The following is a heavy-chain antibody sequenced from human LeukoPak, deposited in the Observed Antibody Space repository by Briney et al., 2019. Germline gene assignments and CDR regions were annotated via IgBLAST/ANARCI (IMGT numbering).Heavy chain of an antibody. D-gene: IGHD4-17*01. V-gene: IGHV3-30*18. CDR1: GFTFSSYG. Sequence: PGGSLRLACAASGFTFSSYGMHWVRQAPGKGLEWVAVISYDGSNKYYADSVKGRFTISRDNSKNTLYLQMNSLRAEDTAVYYCAKPFLSYGEYGYFDYWGQGTLVTVSS. J-gene: IGHJ4*02. CDR2: ISYDGSNK. CDR3: AKPFLSYGEYGYFDY.